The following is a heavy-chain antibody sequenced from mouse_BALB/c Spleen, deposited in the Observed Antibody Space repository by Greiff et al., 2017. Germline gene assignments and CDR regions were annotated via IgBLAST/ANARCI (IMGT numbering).Heavy chain of an antibody. J-gene: IGHJ3*01. V-gene: IGHV5-4*02. CDR3: AREDDYDVGFAY. Sequence: EVKVVESGGGLVKPGGSLKLSCAASGFTFSDYYMYWVRQTPEKRLEWVATISDGGSYTYYPDSVKGRFTISRDNAKNNLYLQMSSLKSEDTAMYYCAREDDYDVGFAYWGQGTLVTVSA. D-gene: IGHD2-4*01. CDR2: ISDGGSYT. CDR1: GFTFSDYY.